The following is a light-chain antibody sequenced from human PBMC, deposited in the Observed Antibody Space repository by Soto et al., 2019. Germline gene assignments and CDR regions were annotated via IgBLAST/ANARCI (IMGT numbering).Light chain of an antibody. J-gene: IGLJ1*01. CDR1: SSDVGSYNY. CDR3: SSYTRSSTL. V-gene: IGLV2-14*01. Sequence: QSVLTQPASVSGSPGQSITISCTGTSSDVGSYNYVSWYQQHPGKAPKLMIYEVSDRPSGISSRFSGSKSGNTAYLTIYGLKTEDEDDYYCSSYTRSSTLFGTGTKVTV. CDR2: EVS.